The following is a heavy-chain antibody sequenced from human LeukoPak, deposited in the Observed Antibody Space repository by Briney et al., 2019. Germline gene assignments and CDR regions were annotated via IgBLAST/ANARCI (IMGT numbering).Heavy chain of an antibody. J-gene: IGHJ6*02. V-gene: IGHV1-69*05. D-gene: IGHD6-6*01. CDR1: GGTFSSYA. Sequence: SVKVSCKASGGTFSSYAISWVRQAPGQGLEWMGGIIPIFGTANYAQKFQGRVTITRDTSASTAYMELSSLRSEDTAVYYCAGGEQLVHVGYYYYGMDVWGQGTTVTVSS. CDR3: AGGEQLVHVGYYYYGMDV. CDR2: IIPIFGTA.